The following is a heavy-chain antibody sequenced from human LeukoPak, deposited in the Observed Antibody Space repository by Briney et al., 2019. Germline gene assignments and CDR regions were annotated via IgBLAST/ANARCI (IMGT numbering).Heavy chain of an antibody. V-gene: IGHV4-38-2*02. J-gene: IGHJ4*02. D-gene: IGHD2-21*01. CDR1: GYSISSGFY. Sequence: SETLSLTCTVSGYSISSGFYWGWIRQPPGKGLEWIGSFSHSGSTYYNPSLKSRVTISVDTSKNQFSLKLSSVTAADTAVYYCARDLAGHFGGFYFDYWGQGTLVTVSS. CDR2: FSHSGST. CDR3: ARDLAGHFGGFYFDY.